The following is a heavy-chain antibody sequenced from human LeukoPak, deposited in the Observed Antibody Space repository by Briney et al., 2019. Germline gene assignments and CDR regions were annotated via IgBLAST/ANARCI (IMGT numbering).Heavy chain of an antibody. CDR2: IDSDGSST. D-gene: IGHD3-22*01. V-gene: IGHV3-74*01. Sequence: PGGSLRLSCAASGFTFSSYWMHWVRQAPGKGLVWVSRIDSDGSSTSYADSVKGRFTTSRDNAKNTLYLQMNSLRAEDTAVYYCAKDPWYRSLEGYYVIWFDPWGQGTLVTVSS. J-gene: IGHJ5*02. CDR3: AKDPWYRSLEGYYVIWFDP. CDR1: GFTFSSYW.